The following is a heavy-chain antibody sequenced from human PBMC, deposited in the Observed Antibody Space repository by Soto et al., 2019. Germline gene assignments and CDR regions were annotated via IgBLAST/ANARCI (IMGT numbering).Heavy chain of an antibody. CDR3: ARVYGAPYNWFDP. J-gene: IGHJ5*02. Sequence: SETLSLTCTVSGGSISSYYWSWIRQPPGKGLEWIGYIYYSGSTNYNPSLKSRVTISVDTSKNQFSLKLSSVTAADTAVYYCARVYGAPYNWFDPWGQGTLVTVSS. D-gene: IGHD4-17*01. V-gene: IGHV4-59*08. CDR2: IYYSGST. CDR1: GGSISSYY.